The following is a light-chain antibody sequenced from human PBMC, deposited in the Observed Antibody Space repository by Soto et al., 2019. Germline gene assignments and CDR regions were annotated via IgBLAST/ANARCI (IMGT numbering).Light chain of an antibody. J-gene: IGLJ1*01. Sequence: QSVLTQPASVSGSPGQSVTISCTGTSSDVGGYDYVSWYQQHPGKAPKLMIYDVSDRPSGVSNRFSGSKSGNTASLTISGLQAEDEADYYCSSXTSSSTRVFGTGT. CDR1: SSDVGGYDY. CDR3: SSXTSSSTRV. CDR2: DVS. V-gene: IGLV2-14*03.